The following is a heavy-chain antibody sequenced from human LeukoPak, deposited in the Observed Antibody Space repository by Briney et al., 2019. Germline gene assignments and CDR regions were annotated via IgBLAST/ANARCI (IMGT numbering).Heavy chain of an antibody. CDR2: INPNSGGT. V-gene: IGHV1-2*02. CDR3: ARDCGDTMNSSGWYDY. Sequence: ASVKVSCKASGYTFTGYYMHWVRQAPGQGLEWMGWINPNSGGTNYAQKFQGRVTMTRDTSISTAYMELSRLRSDDTAVYYCARDCGDTMNSSGWYDYWGQGTLVTVSS. D-gene: IGHD6-19*01. J-gene: IGHJ4*02. CDR1: GYTFTGYY.